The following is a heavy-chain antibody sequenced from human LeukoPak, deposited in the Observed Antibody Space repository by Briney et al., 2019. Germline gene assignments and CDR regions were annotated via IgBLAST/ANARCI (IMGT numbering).Heavy chain of an antibody. CDR2: IYYSGST. D-gene: IGHD3-10*01. V-gene: IGHV4-39*01. J-gene: IGHJ4*02. CDR3: ARHVGQFGDYPMYFDY. CDR1: GGSISSSSYY. Sequence: NPSETLSLTCTVSGGSISSSSYYWGWIRQPPGKGLEWIGSIYYSGSTYYNPSLKSRVTISVDTSKNQFSLKLSSVTAADTAVYYCARHVGQFGDYPMYFDYWGQGTLVTVSS.